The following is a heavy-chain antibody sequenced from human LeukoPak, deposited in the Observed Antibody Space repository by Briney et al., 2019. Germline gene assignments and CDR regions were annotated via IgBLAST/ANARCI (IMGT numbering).Heavy chain of an antibody. CDR2: IYYSGST. V-gene: IGHV4-59*01. D-gene: IGHD3-10*01. CDR3: ARSPGSYYIPAPFDP. Sequence: SETLSLTCTVSGGSISSYYWSWIRQPPGKGLEWIGYIYYSGSTNYNPSLKSRVTISVDTSKNQFSLKLSSVTAADTAVYYCARSPGSYYIPAPFDPWGQGTLVTVSS. CDR1: GGSISSYY. J-gene: IGHJ5*02.